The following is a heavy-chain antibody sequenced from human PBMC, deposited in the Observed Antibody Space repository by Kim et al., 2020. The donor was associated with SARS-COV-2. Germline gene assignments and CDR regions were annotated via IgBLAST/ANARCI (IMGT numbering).Heavy chain of an antibody. CDR2: INHSGST. V-gene: IGHV4-34*01. CDR1: GGSFSGYY. J-gene: IGHJ5*02. CDR3: ARGSGWFDP. Sequence: SETLSLTCAVYGGSFSGYYWSWIRQPPGKGLEWIGEINHSGSTNYNPSLKSRVTISVDTSKNQFSLKLSSVTAADTAVYYCARGSGWFDPWGQGTLVTVSS.